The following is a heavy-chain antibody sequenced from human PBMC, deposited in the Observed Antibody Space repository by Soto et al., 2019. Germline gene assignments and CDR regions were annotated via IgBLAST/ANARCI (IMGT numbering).Heavy chain of an antibody. Sequence: PGESLKISCKGSGYSFTSYWIGWVRQMPGKGLEWMGIIYPGDSDTRYSPSFQGQVTISADKSISTAYLQWSSLKASDTAMYYCASSGLTDCSGGSCFYYYYGMDVWGQGTTVTV. CDR3: ASSGLTDCSGGSCFYYYYGMDV. V-gene: IGHV5-51*01. CDR2: IYPGDSDT. D-gene: IGHD2-15*01. J-gene: IGHJ6*02. CDR1: GYSFTSYW.